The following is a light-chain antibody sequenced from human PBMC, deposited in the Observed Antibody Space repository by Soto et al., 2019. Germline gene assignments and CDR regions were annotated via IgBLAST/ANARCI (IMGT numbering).Light chain of an antibody. CDR3: QTWGTGNVV. V-gene: IGLV4-69*01. J-gene: IGLJ2*01. CDR1: SGHSSYA. CDR2: LNSDGSH. Sequence: QPVLTQSPSASASLRASVKLTCTLSSGHSSYAIAWHQQQPEKGPRYLMKLNSDGSHSKGDGIPDRFSGSSSGAERYLTVPSLQSEDEADYYCQTWGTGNVVFRGGTTLTVL.